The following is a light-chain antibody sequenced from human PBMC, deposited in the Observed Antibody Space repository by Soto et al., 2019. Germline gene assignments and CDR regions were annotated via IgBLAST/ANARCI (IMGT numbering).Light chain of an antibody. V-gene: IGKV1-9*01. CDR2: AAY. J-gene: IGKJ4*01. CDR3: QQLNSYPLT. CDR1: QGIGSY. Sequence: DIQLTQSPSFLSASVGDRVTITCRASQGIGSYLAWFQQKPGKAPNLLIYAAYTLQSGVPSRFSGSGSGTEFTLTMSSLQPEDFATYYCQQLNSYPLTFGGGTKVEIK.